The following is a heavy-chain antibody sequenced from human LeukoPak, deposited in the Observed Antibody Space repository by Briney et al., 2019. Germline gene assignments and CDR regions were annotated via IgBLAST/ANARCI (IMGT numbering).Heavy chain of an antibody. D-gene: IGHD3-9*01. CDR2: IYCSGST. V-gene: IGHV4-39*01. CDR3: GRILTGYLDY. Sequence: SETLSLTCTVSGGSISSSSYYWGWIRQPPGKGLEWIGSIYCSGSTYYNPSLKSRVTTSVDTSKNQFSLKLSSVTAADTAVYYCGRILTGYLDYWGQGTLVTVSS. J-gene: IGHJ4*02. CDR1: GGSISSSSYY.